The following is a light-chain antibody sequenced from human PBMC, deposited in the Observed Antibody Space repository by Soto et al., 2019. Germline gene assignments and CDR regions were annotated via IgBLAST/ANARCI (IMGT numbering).Light chain of an antibody. CDR2: GAS. CDR3: QQYGSSGT. Sequence: EIVLTQSPGTLSLSPGERATLSCRASRRINLNLAWYQQKPGQAPRLLIYGASNRATGIPDRFSGSGSGTDFTLTISRLEPEDFAVYYCQQYGSSGTFGQGTKVDIK. J-gene: IGKJ1*01. CDR1: RRINLN. V-gene: IGKV3-20*01.